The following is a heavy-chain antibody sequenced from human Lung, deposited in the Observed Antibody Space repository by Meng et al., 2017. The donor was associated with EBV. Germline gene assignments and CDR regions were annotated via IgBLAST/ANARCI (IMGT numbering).Heavy chain of an antibody. V-gene: IGHV1-69*01. Sequence: VLVVGYGAGGKKPGSAGKVSCKTSGGTFRSDAISWVRQAPGQGREWMGGLIPMSDAPHYAQKFQGRVTITADESTSTHYMDLSGLRSEDTAVYYCASESGRGFTPDYWGQGTLVTVSS. D-gene: IGHD3-10*01. CDR1: GGTFRSDA. J-gene: IGHJ4*02. CDR2: LIPMSDAP. CDR3: ASESGRGFTPDY.